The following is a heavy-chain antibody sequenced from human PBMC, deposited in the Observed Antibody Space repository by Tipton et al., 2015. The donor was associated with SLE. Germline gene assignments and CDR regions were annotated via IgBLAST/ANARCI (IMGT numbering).Heavy chain of an antibody. V-gene: IGHV1-8*01. CDR1: GYTFTSYD. Sequence: QLVQSGAEVKKPGASVKVSCKASGYTFTSYDINWVRQATGQGLEWMGWMNPNSGNTGYAQKFQGRVIMTRNTSISTAYMELSSLRSEDTAVYYCATSYRDYVECFQHWGQGTLVTVSS. CDR2: MNPNSGNT. CDR3: ATSYRDYVECFQH. D-gene: IGHD4-17*01. J-gene: IGHJ1*01.